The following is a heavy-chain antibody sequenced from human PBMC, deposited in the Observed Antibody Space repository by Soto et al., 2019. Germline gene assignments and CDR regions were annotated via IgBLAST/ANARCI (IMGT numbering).Heavy chain of an antibody. CDR2: IYHSGST. D-gene: IGHD2-2*01. V-gene: IGHV4-30-2*01. CDR3: ARDRGYCSSTSCYVGGFDY. CDR1: GGSISSGGYS. Sequence: QLQLQESGSGLVKPSQTLSLTCAVSGGSISSGGYSWSWIRQPPGKGLEWIGYIYHSGSTYSNPSLKSQVTISVDRSKNQFSLKLSSVTAADTAVYYCARDRGYCSSTSCYVGGFDYWGQGTLVTVSS. J-gene: IGHJ4*02.